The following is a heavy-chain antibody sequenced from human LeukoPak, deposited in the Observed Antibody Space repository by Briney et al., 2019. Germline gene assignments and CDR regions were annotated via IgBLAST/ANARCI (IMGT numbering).Heavy chain of an antibody. CDR3: AREPIYGSSGN. D-gene: IGHD2-2*01. Sequence: PSETLSLTCAVYGGSFSGYYWSWIRQPPGKGLEWIGEINHSGSTNYNPSLKSRVTISVDRSKNQFSLRLSSVTAADTAVYFCAREPIYGSSGNWGQGTLVTVSS. V-gene: IGHV4-34*01. J-gene: IGHJ4*02. CDR1: GGSFSGYY. CDR2: INHSGST.